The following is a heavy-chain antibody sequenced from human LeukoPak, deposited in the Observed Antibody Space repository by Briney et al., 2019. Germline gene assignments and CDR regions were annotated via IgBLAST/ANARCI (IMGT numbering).Heavy chain of an antibody. CDR1: GYSFTSYW. V-gene: IGHV5-51*01. CDR2: IYPGDSDS. CDR3: ARQVAYTSGRTFDF. D-gene: IGHD6-19*01. Sequence: GESLKISCKGSGYSFTSYWIVWVRQMPGIGLEWMGIIYPGDSDSRYSPSFQGQVTISADKSISTAYLQWSSLKASDTAMYYCARQVAYTSGRTFDFWGQGTLVTVSS. J-gene: IGHJ4*02.